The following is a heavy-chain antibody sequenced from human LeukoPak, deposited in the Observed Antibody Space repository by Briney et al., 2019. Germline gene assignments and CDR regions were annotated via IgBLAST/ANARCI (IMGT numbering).Heavy chain of an antibody. J-gene: IGHJ6*02. CDR2: IIPIVGTA. V-gene: IGHV1-69*13. Sequence: PVKPSCRASGGTFSSYAISWVRQAPGQGLEWMGGIIPIVGTANYAQKFQGRVTITADESTSTAYTELSSLRSEDTAVYYCARDKIQTGGNPDGVVRMYYYYGMDDWGQGTTVTVSS. CDR1: GGTFSSYA. D-gene: IGHD4-23*01. CDR3: ARDKIQTGGNPDGVVRMYYYYGMDD.